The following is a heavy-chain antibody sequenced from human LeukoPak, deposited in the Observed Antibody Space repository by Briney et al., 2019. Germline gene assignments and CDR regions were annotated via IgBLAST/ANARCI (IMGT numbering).Heavy chain of an antibody. J-gene: IGHJ4*02. Sequence: SGRSLRLSCAASGFTFSSYGMHWVRQAPGKGLEWVAVIWYDGSNKYYADSVKGRFTISRDNSKNTLYLQMNGLRAEDTAVYYCARDRGSGWYGYFDYWGQGTLVTVSS. V-gene: IGHV3-33*01. CDR3: ARDRGSGWYGYFDY. D-gene: IGHD6-19*01. CDR2: IWYDGSNK. CDR1: GFTFSSYG.